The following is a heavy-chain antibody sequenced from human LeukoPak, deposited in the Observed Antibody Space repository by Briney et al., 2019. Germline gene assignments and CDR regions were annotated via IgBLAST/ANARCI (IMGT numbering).Heavy chain of an antibody. D-gene: IGHD3-3*01. CDR2: IIPIFGTA. CDR3: ARGVNPDFWSGYSWRYYYMDV. J-gene: IGHJ6*03. V-gene: IGHV1-69*13. Sequence: GASVKVSCKASGGTFSSYAISWVRQAPGQGLEWMGGIIPIFGTANYAQKFQGRVTITADESTSTAYMEQSSLRSEDTAVYYCARGVNPDFWSGYSWRYYYMDVWGKGTTVTVSS. CDR1: GGTFSSYA.